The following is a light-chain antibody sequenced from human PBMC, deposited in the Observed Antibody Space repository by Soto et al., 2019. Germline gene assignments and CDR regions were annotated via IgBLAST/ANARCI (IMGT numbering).Light chain of an antibody. CDR1: SSDVGAYNY. CDR3: SSYTGSNTPYV. J-gene: IGLJ1*01. Sequence: QSALSQPASVSGSPGQSITISCTGTSSDVGAYNYVSWYQQHPGKAPKVMIYDVSDRPSGVSNRFSGSKSGNTASLTISGLQAEDEADYYCSSYTGSNTPYVFGTGTKLTVL. V-gene: IGLV2-14*01. CDR2: DVS.